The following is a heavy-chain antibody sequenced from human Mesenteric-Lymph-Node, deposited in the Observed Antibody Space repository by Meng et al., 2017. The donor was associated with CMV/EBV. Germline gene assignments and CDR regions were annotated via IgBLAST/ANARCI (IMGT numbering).Heavy chain of an antibody. Sequence: GGSLRLSCAASGFTFSSYAMSWVRQAPGKGLEWVSAISGSGGSTYYADSVKGRFTISRDNAKNSLYLQMNSLRAEDTALYYCARSGRFDRDYWGQGTLVTVSS. D-gene: IGHD3-10*01. V-gene: IGHV3-23*01. CDR3: ARSGRFDRDY. CDR2: ISGSGGST. J-gene: IGHJ4*02. CDR1: GFTFSSYA.